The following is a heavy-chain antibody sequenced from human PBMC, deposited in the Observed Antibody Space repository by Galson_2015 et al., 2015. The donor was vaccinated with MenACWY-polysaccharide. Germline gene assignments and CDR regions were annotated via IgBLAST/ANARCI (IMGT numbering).Heavy chain of an antibody. J-gene: IGHJ4*02. CDR3: VTCGKNWAQFEY. D-gene: IGHD7-27*01. Sequence: SLRLSCAASGFTFSKFWMNWVRQAPGKGLEWVASIKDDGSDKYYVDSVEGRFTISRDNAKNSLSLQMNSLRVDDTAVYFCVTCGKNWAQFEYWGQGTLVTVSS. CDR1: GFTFSKFW. V-gene: IGHV3-7*01. CDR2: IKDDGSDK.